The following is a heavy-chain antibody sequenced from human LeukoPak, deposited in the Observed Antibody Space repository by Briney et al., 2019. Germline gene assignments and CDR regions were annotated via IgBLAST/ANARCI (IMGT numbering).Heavy chain of an antibody. CDR1: GFTFRNSA. D-gene: IGHD1-20*01. V-gene: IGHV3-23*01. CDR2: ISGHVHST. CDR3: ANHRTPDRYHWNYFDY. J-gene: IGHJ4*02. Sequence: GGSLRLSCAASGFTFRNSAMSWVRQAPGTGLEWVSSISGHVHSTYYADSVEGRFTISRDDFKNTLYLQMNSLRADDTAIYYCANHRTPDRYHWNYFDYWGQGTLVTVSS.